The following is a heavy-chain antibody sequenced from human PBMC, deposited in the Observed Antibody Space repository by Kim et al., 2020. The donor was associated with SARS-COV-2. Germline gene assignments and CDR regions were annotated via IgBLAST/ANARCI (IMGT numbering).Heavy chain of an antibody. V-gene: IGHV4-39*01. J-gene: IGHJ4*02. CDR3: ATPPLGWELPVDY. D-gene: IGHD1-26*01. CDR2: IYYSGST. CDR1: GGSISSSSYY. Sequence: SETLSLTCTVSGGSISSSSYYWGWIRQPPGKGLEWIGSIYYSGSTYYNPSLKSRVTISVDTSKNQFSLKLSSVTAADTAVYYCATPPLGWELPVDYWGQGTLVTVSS.